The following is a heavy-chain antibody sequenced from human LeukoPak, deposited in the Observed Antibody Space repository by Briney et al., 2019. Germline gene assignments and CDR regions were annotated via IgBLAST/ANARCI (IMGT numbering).Heavy chain of an antibody. CDR2: IYTSGST. Sequence: SETLSLTCTVSGNSISSGDYYWSWIRQPAGKGPEWIGRIYTSGSTTYNPSLKSRITISVDTSNNEFSLKLSSVTAADTAMYYCASEFVGATAGAYAIWGQGTMVTVSS. CDR1: GNSISSGDYY. D-gene: IGHD1-26*01. CDR3: ASEFVGATAGAYAI. V-gene: IGHV4-61*02. J-gene: IGHJ3*02.